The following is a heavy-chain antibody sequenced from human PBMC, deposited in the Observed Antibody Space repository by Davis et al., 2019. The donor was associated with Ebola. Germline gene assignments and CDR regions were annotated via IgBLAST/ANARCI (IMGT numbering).Heavy chain of an antibody. CDR2: IIPIFGTA. J-gene: IGHJ6*03. Sequence: SVKVSCKASGYTCTSYGISWVRRAPGQGLEWMGGIIPIFGTAKYAQKFQGRVTITADESTSTAYMELRSLRSDDTAVYYCARCTAAAGDYYYYYYMDVWGKGTTVTVSS. CDR3: ARCTAAAGDYYYYYYMDV. V-gene: IGHV1-69*13. D-gene: IGHD6-13*01. CDR1: GYTCTSYG.